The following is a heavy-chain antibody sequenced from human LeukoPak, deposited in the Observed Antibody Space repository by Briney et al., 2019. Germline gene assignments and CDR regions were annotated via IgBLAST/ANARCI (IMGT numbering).Heavy chain of an antibody. V-gene: IGHV4-34*01. Sequence: PSETLSLTCAVYGGSFSGYYWSWIRQPPGKGLEWIGEINHSGSTNYNPSLKSRVTISVDTSKNQFSLKLSSVTAADTAVYYCARDLRGYSGYDSHYYYMDVWGKGTTVTISS. CDR3: ARDLRGYSGYDSHYYYMDV. J-gene: IGHJ6*03. D-gene: IGHD5-12*01. CDR2: INHSGST. CDR1: GGSFSGYY.